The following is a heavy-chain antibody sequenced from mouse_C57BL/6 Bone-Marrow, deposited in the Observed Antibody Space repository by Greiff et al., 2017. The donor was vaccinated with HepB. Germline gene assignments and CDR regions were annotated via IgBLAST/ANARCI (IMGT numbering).Heavy chain of an antibody. D-gene: IGHD3-2*02. CDR3: ARRSSGYSRDWFAY. V-gene: IGHV1-82*01. J-gene: IGHJ3*01. CDR2: IYPGDGDT. Sequence: QVQLKESGPELVKPGASVKISCKASGYAFSSSWMNWVKQRPGKGLEWIGRIYPGDGDTNYNGKFKGKATLTADKSSSTAYMQLSSLTSEDSAVYFCARRSSGYSRDWFAYWGQGTLVTVSA. CDR1: GYAFSSSW.